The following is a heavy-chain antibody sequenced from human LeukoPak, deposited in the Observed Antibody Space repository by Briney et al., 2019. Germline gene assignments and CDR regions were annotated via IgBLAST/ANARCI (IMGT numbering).Heavy chain of an antibody. Sequence: SETLSLTCTVSGGSISSYYWSWIRQPPGKGLEWIGKINHSGSTNYNPSLKSRVTISVDTSKNQFSLKLSSVTAADTAVYYCARISSSGWYFDYWGQGTLVTVSS. D-gene: IGHD6-19*01. J-gene: IGHJ4*02. CDR2: INHSGST. CDR3: ARISSSGWYFDY. CDR1: GGSISSYY. V-gene: IGHV4-34*01.